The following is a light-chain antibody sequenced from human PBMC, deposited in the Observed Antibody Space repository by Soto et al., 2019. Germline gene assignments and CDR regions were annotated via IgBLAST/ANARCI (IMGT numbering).Light chain of an antibody. Sequence: DIVMTQSPDSLTVSLGGRATINCRSSQSVLYSSNNKNYLAWYRQKAGQPPRLLINWASTRDSGVPDRFSGSGSGPDFTLTISSLQPEDSATYFCQQLNSYPQTFGQGTRLEIK. V-gene: IGKV4-1*01. J-gene: IGKJ5*01. CDR3: QQLNSYPQT. CDR2: WAS. CDR1: QSVLYSSNNKNY.